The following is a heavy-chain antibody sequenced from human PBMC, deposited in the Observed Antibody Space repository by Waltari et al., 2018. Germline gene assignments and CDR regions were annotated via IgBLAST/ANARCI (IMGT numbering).Heavy chain of an antibody. Sequence: QVQLVQSGAEVKKPGASVKVSCRTSGYNFANYYVQWVRQAPGQGLEWMGIINPGYGTTRYAQKFQGRVTMAMDTSTNTVYLEMSSLTSEDTAGYYCARGLPGSTFRTEYDYWGQGTLVTVSS. CDR1: GYNFANYY. V-gene: IGHV1-46*01. CDR3: ARGLPGSTFRTEYDY. D-gene: IGHD1-7*01. CDR2: INPGYGTT. J-gene: IGHJ4*02.